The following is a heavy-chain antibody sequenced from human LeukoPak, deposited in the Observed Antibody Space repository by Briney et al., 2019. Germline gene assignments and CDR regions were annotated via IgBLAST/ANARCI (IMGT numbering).Heavy chain of an antibody. J-gene: IGHJ4*02. D-gene: IGHD3-10*01. CDR3: ARDSREIWFGELWYPYFDY. CDR2: INPNSGGT. CDR1: GYTFTGYY. Sequence: ASVKVSCKASGYTFTGYYMHWVRQAPGQGLEWMGWINPNSGGTNYAQKFQGRVTMTRDTSISTAYMELSRLRSDDTAVYYCARDSREIWFGELWYPYFDYWGQGTLVTVSS. V-gene: IGHV1-2*02.